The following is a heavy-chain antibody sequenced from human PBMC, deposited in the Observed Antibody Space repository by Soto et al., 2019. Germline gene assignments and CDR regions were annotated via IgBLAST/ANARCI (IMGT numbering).Heavy chain of an antibody. D-gene: IGHD3-10*01. CDR2: LYYTGNT. J-gene: IGHJ6*02. CDR1: GAPISVFY. V-gene: IGHV4-59*01. CDR3: ARGGSEGGLDI. Sequence: QMQLQESGPGVVKPSETLSLTCTVSGAPISVFYWTWIRQSPGKGLEWIGYLYYTGNTNYNPSLRSRVAMSMDTSKKHFYLTLTSATAAVTAMYFCARGGSEGGLDIWGQGTTVTVSS.